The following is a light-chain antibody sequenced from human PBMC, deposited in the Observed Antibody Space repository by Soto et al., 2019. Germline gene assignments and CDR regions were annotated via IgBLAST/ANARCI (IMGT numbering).Light chain of an antibody. J-gene: IGKJ1*01. CDR2: GAS. Sequence: VLTQSPATLSVSPGERATLSCRASQSVATNLAWYQQRPGQAPRLLIYGASKRAIGLPARFSGSGSGTEFTLTITSLQPEDFAVYYCQQYNNWPQTVGQGTKVDIK. CDR3: QQYNNWPQT. V-gene: IGKV3-15*01. CDR1: QSVATN.